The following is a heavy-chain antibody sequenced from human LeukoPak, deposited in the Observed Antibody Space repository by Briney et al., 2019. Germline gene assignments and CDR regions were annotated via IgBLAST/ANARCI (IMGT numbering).Heavy chain of an antibody. CDR2: FNHSGST. CDR1: GGSFSGYY. Sequence: SETLSLTCAVYGGSFSGYYWSWIRQPPGKGPEWIGEFNHSGSTNYNPSLTGRVSISVDTSKNQFSLKLNSVTAADTAMYYCARVGSYYDSRGPKGLVTDYWGRGTLVTVSS. V-gene: IGHV4-34*01. CDR3: ARVGSYYDSRGPKGLVTDY. D-gene: IGHD3-22*01. J-gene: IGHJ4*02.